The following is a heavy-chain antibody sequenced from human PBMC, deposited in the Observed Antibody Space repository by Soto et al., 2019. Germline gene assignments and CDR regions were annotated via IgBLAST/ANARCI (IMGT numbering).Heavy chain of an antibody. V-gene: IGHV4-34*01. J-gene: IGHJ3*02. Sequence: ASETLSLTCAVYGGSFSGYYWSWIRQPPGKGLEWIGEINHSGSTNYNPSIKSRVTISVDTSKNQFSLKLSSVTAADTAVYYCARGGDTDAFDIWGQGTMVS. CDR1: GGSFSGYY. CDR3: ARGGDTDAFDI. D-gene: IGHD4-17*01. CDR2: INHSGST.